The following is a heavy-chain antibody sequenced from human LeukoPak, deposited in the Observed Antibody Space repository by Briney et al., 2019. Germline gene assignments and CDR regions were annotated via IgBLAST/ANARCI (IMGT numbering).Heavy chain of an antibody. CDR2: ISAYNGNT. V-gene: IGHV1-18*04. CDR3: AREAIFGVVIPHYFDY. J-gene: IGHJ4*02. D-gene: IGHD3-3*01. CDR1: GYTFTSYG. Sequence: ASVKVSCKASGYTFTSYGISWVRQAPGQGLEWMGWISAYNGNTNYAQKLQGRVTMTADTSTSTAYMELSSLRSEDTAVYYCAREAIFGVVIPHYFDYWGQGTLVTVSS.